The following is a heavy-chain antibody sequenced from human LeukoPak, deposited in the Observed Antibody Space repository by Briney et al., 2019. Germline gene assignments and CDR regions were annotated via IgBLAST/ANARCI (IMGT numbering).Heavy chain of an antibody. V-gene: IGHV3-7*01. CDR3: ARGGENYYGSGSHDY. CDR1: GFTFTSYW. J-gene: IGHJ4*02. CDR2: IKHDGSEK. Sequence: GGSLRLSCAASGFTFTSYWMSWVRQAPGKGLEWVANIKHDGSEKYYVDSLKGRFTISRDNAKNSLYLQMNSLRAEDTAVYYRARGGENYYGSGSHDYWGQGTLVTVSS. D-gene: IGHD3-10*01.